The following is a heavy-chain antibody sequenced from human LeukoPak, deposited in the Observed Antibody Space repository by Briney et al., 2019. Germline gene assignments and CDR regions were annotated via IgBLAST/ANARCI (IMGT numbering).Heavy chain of an antibody. CDR1: GFTFSSYW. CDR2: IKQDGSEK. J-gene: IGHJ4*02. CDR3: ARERPRRYFDY. V-gene: IGHV3-7*01. Sequence: GGSLRLSCAASGFTFSSYWMSWVRQAPGKGLEWVANIKQDGSEKYYVDSVKGRFTTSRDNAKNSLYLQMNSLRAEGTAVYYCARERPRRYFDYWGQGTLVTVSS.